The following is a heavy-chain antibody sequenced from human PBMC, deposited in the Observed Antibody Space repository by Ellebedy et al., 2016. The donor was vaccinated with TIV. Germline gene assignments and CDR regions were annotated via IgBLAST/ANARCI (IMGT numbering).Heavy chain of an antibody. D-gene: IGHD3-22*01. CDR2: ISRNSDSI. Sequence: SLKISCAASGFIFGDYAMHLVRQAPGTGLEWVSGISRNSDSIGYADSVKCRFTISRDNAQNSVFLQMDSLRVEDTAVYYCVRDAYQMTMISPWGQGTLVTVSS. CDR3: VRDAYQMTMISP. CDR1: GFIFGDYA. V-gene: IGHV3-9*01. J-gene: IGHJ5*02.